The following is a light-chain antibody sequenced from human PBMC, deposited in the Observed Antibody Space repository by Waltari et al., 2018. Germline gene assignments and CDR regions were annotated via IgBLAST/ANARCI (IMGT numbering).Light chain of an antibody. CDR1: QSITRA. CDR2: DTS. CDR3: QHYVRLPAT. Sequence: EILLTQSPGTLSLSPGERATLPGRASQSITRALAWYQQNPGQAPRLLIYDTSKRATGIPDRFSGSGSGTDFTLTISRLEPEDFAVYYCQHYVRLPATFGQGTKVEIK. J-gene: IGKJ1*01. V-gene: IGKV3-20*01.